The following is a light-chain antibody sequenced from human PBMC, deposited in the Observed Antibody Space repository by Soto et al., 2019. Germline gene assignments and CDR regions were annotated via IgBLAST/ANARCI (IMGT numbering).Light chain of an antibody. CDR3: XSYTVSGSYV. J-gene: IGLJ1*01. V-gene: IGLV2-14*03. Sequence: QSLLTQPASVSGSPWQSITISCSGTRSDVGRYNAVSWYQQHPGKVPQLMIYDVSIRPSGISDRFSASKSGNMASLTISGLQAEDEADYYCXSYTVSGSYVFGTGTKVTVL. CDR1: RSDVGRYNA. CDR2: DVS.